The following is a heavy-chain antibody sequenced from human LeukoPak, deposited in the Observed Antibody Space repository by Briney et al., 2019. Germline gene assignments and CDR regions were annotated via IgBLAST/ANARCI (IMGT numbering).Heavy chain of an antibody. V-gene: IGHV1-8*01. Sequence: ASMKVSCKASGYTFTSYDINWVRQATGQGLEWMGWMNPNSGNTGYAQKFQGRVTMTRNTSISTAYMELSSLRSEDTAVYYCARVPSGGDKFDPWGQGTLVTVSS. J-gene: IGHJ5*02. D-gene: IGHD6-25*01. CDR2: MNPNSGNT. CDR1: GYTFTSYD. CDR3: ARVPSGGDKFDP.